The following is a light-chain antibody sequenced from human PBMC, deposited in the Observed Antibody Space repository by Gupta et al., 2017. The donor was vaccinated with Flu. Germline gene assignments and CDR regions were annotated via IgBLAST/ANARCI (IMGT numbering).Light chain of an antibody. CDR3: QVWDLSDRRGV. Sequence: SYVLTQPPSVSVAPGQTAAITCGGNKIGSKSVHWYQQKPGQAPVLVVYDNRDRPSGIPERFSGSNSGNTATLTISRVEAGDEADYHCQVWDLSDRRGVFGGGTTLTVL. CDR1: KIGSKS. CDR2: DNR. J-gene: IGLJ3*02. V-gene: IGLV3-21*02.